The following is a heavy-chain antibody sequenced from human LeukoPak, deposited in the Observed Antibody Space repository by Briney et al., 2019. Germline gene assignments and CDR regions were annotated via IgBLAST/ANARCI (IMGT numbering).Heavy chain of an antibody. Sequence: ASVKVACKASGYTFTSYGISWVRQAPGQGRDWMGWISAYNGNTNYAQKLQGRVTMTTDTSTSTAYMELRSLRSDDTAVYYCARRDHCSSNSCYYYWGQGTLVTVSS. CDR3: ARRDHCSSNSCYYY. D-gene: IGHD2-2*01. CDR1: GYTFTSYG. CDR2: ISAYNGNT. V-gene: IGHV1-18*04. J-gene: IGHJ4*02.